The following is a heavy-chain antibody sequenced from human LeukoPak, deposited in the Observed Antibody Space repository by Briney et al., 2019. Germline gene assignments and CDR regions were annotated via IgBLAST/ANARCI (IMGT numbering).Heavy chain of an antibody. V-gene: IGHV4-39*02. CDR1: GGSISSSSYH. CDR3: ARWRSSSSGAA. J-gene: IGHJ5*02. D-gene: IGHD6-6*01. Sequence: SETLSLTCTVSGGSISSSSYHWGWIRQPPGKGLEWIGSDYYSVSTFYNPSLQSRVTISVDTSKDHFSLRLTFVTAADTAVYYCARWRSSSSGAAWGQGILVTVSS. CDR2: DYYSVST.